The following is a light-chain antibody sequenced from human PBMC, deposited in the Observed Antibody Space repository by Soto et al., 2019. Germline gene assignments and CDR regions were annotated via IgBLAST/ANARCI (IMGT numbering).Light chain of an antibody. Sequence: VLSQPPSASATPGQRVTISCSGGTSNIGSNFVFWYQQFPGTAPKLLIYRNNRRPSGVPGRFSGSKAGTSVSLVISGLRSEDEAVYYCAAWDDSLSGPVFGGGTKLTVL. CDR2: RNN. V-gene: IGLV1-47*01. CDR3: AAWDDSLSGPV. J-gene: IGLJ3*02. CDR1: TSNIGSNF.